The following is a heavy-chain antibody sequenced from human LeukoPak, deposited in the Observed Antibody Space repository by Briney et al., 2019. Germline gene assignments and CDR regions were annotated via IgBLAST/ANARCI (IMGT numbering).Heavy chain of an antibody. D-gene: IGHD3-16*02. CDR1: GGPFSGYY. Sequence: SETLSLTCAVYGGPFSGYYWSWIRQPPGKGLEWIGEINHSGSTNYNPSLKSRVTISVDTSKNQFSLKLSSVTAADTAVYYCARARQDYIWGSYRYYFDYWGQGTLVTVSS. J-gene: IGHJ4*02. CDR2: INHSGST. CDR3: ARARQDYIWGSYRYYFDY. V-gene: IGHV4-34*01.